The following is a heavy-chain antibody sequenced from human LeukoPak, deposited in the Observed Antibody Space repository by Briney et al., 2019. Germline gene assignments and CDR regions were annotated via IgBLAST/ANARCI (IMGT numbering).Heavy chain of an antibody. J-gene: IGHJ4*02. V-gene: IGHV1-2*02. CDR2: INPNSGGT. Sequence: GASVKVSCKASGYTFTGYYMHWLRQAPGQGLEWMGWINPNSGGTNYAQKFQGRVTMTRDTSISTAYMELSRLRSDDTAVYYCARSWRFCSGDSCYPIDYWGQGTLVTVSS. CDR1: GYTFTGYY. CDR3: ARSWRFCSGDSCYPIDY. D-gene: IGHD2-15*01.